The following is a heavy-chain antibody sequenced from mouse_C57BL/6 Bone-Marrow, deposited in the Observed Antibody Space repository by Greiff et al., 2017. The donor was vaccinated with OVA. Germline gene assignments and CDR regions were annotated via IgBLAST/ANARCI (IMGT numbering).Heavy chain of an antibody. V-gene: IGHV5-4*01. CDR2: ISDGGSYT. Sequence: EVHLVESGGGLVKPGGSLKLSCAASGFTFSSYAMSWVRQTPEKRLEWVATISDGGSYTYYPDNVKGRFTLSRDNAKNNLYLQMSHLKSEDTSMYYCARGPLTGTYNAMDYWGQGTSVTVSS. J-gene: IGHJ4*01. CDR1: GFTFSSYA. CDR3: ARGPLTGTYNAMDY. D-gene: IGHD4-1*01.